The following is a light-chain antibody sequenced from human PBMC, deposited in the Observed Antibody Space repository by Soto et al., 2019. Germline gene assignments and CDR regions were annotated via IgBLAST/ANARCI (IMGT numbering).Light chain of an antibody. J-gene: IGLJ7*01. V-gene: IGLV1-44*01. Sequence: QSVLTQPPSASGTXXXRXXXXXXXXXXXXGTNSVIWYQQLPGLAPKLLLYNNNHRPSGVPDRFSGSKSGTSASLAISGLQAEDEADYYCAAWDDSLNGHAVFGGGTQLTVL. CDR3: AAWDDSLNGHAV. CDR1: XXXXGTNS. CDR2: NNN.